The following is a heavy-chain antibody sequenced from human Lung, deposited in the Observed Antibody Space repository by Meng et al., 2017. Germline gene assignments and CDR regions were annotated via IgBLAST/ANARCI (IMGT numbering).Heavy chain of an antibody. V-gene: IGHV3-74*01. CDR1: GFTFSSDW. CDR3: ARDVAGRGGY. CDR2: INTDGTTT. Sequence: GLVVELGGGLVQPGGSLRLSFAASGFTFSSDWMHWVRQAPGKGLVWVSRINTDGTTTTYADSVKGRFTISRDNAKNTLYLQMNSLRGEDTAVYYCARDVAGRGGYWGQGTLVTVSS. D-gene: IGHD2-15*01. J-gene: IGHJ4*02.